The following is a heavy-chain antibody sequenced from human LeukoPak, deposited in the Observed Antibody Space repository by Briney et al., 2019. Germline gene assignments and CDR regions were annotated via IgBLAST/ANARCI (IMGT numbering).Heavy chain of an antibody. D-gene: IGHD1-26*01. CDR3: ARGDEATGFDY. V-gene: IGHV3-23*01. CDR1: GITLSNYG. Sequence: GGSLTLSGAVSGITLSNYGMSWVRQAPGKGLEWVAGISGSGGSTNYADSVKGRFTISRDNPKITLFLQMNSLRAEDTAVYYCARGDEATGFDYWGQGTLVTVSS. CDR2: ISGSGGST. J-gene: IGHJ4*02.